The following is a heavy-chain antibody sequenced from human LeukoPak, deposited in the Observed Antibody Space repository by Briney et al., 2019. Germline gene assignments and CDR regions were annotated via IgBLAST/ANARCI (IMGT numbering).Heavy chain of an antibody. CDR3: ARAGRGYSYGHFDY. Sequence: SLTLSLTCTVSGGSISSGSYYWSWIRQPAGKGLEWIGRIYTSGSTNYNPSLKSRVTISVDTSKNQFSLKLSSVTAADTAVYYCARAGRGYSYGHFDYWGQGTLVTVSS. V-gene: IGHV4-61*02. CDR2: IYTSGST. CDR1: GGSISSGSYY. D-gene: IGHD5-18*01. J-gene: IGHJ4*02.